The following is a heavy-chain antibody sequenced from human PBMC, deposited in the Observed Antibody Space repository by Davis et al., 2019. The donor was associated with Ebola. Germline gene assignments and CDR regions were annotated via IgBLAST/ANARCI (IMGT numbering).Heavy chain of an antibody. J-gene: IGHJ6*03. CDR2: IAGGGTA. Sequence: GESLKISCAASGFTFSNYGMTWVRQAPGKGLEWVSAIAGGGTAYYADSVKGRFTISRDNSKNSLYLQMNSLRVEDTATYYCAKMQGYMDVWGKGTTVTVSS. CDR3: AKMQGYMDV. V-gene: IGHV3-23*01. CDR1: GFTFSNYG.